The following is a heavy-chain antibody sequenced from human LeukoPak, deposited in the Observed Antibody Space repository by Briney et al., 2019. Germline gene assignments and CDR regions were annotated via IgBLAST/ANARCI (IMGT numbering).Heavy chain of an antibody. V-gene: IGHV1-69*05. Sequence: SVTVSCKASGGTFSSYAITWVRQAPGQGLEWIGGIIPVFQTPNYAQNFRGRVTITTDESTRTAYMELSSLRYEDTAIYYCARDTTLSRVITATTTYHYFDYIDVWGKGTTVTISS. J-gene: IGHJ6*03. CDR2: IIPVFQTP. CDR3: ARDTTLSRVITATTTYHYFDYIDV. D-gene: IGHD3-22*01. CDR1: GGTFSSYA.